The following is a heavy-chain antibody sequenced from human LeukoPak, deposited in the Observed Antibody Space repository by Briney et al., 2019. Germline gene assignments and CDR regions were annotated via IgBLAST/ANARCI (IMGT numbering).Heavy chain of an antibody. CDR2: IHQHGNEK. V-gene: IGHV3-7*01. J-gene: IGHJ4*02. CDR1: GFTFSNYW. D-gene: IGHD2-8*01. CDR3: ATLNGPLFEY. Sequence: GGSLRLSCAASGFTFSNYWMSWVRQAPGKGLEWVASIHQHGNEKYFVDSVRGRFTISGDNAKNSLYLQMSSLRAEDTAVYYCATLNGPLFEYWGQGTLVTVSS.